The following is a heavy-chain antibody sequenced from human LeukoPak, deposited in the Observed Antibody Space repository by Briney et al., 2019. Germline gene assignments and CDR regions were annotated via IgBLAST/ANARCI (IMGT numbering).Heavy chain of an antibody. CDR3: AGYCSSTSCYIRYYGMDV. V-gene: IGHV4-4*07. Sequence: SETLSLTCTVSGGSISRYYWSWIRQPAGKGLEWIGRIYTSGSTNYNPSLKSRVTMSVDTSKNQFSLKLSCVTAADTAVYYCAGYCSSTSCYIRYYGMDVWGQGTTVTVSS. J-gene: IGHJ6*02. CDR1: GGSISRYY. CDR2: IYTSGST. D-gene: IGHD2-2*02.